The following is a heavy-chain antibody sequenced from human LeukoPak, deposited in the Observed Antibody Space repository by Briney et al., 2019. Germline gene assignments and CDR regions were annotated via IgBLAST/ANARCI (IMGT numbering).Heavy chain of an antibody. D-gene: IGHD4-17*01. Sequence: GGSLRLSCAASGFTFSSYSMNWVRQAPGKGLEWVSSISSSSSYIYYSDSLKGRFTISRDNAKNSLYLQMNSLKAEDTAVYYCARSTTVTTFDYWGQGTLVTVSS. V-gene: IGHV3-21*01. J-gene: IGHJ4*02. CDR3: ARSTTVTTFDY. CDR1: GFTFSSYS. CDR2: ISSSSSYI.